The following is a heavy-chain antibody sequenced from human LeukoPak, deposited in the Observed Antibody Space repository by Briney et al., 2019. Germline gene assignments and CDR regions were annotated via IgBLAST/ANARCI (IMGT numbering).Heavy chain of an antibody. J-gene: IGHJ5*02. V-gene: IGHV5-51*01. D-gene: IGHD1-26*01. CDR1: GSRFTSYW. CDR3: ARGGGAEYNWFDP. Sequence: GAALDISLKGSGSRFTSYWIGGVRPLAPKGLAWMGIIYPGDCDTRYSPSFQGQVTISADKSITTAYLQWSSLKASDTAMYYCARGGGAEYNWFDPWGQGTLVTVSS. CDR2: IYPGDCDT.